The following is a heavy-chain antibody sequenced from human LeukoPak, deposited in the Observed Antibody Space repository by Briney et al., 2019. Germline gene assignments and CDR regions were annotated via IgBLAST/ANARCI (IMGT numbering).Heavy chain of an antibody. CDR3: ARETCTNGVCLKDPYGDYGSDGMDV. Sequence: GGSLRLSCAASGFTFSSYSMTWVRQAPGKGLEWVSYISSSSSTIYYADSVKGRFTISRDNAKNSLYLQMDSLRAEDTAVYYCARETCTNGVCLKDPYGDYGSDGMDVWGQGTTVTVSS. CDR1: GFTFSSYS. CDR2: ISSSSSTI. J-gene: IGHJ6*02. D-gene: IGHD2-8*01. V-gene: IGHV3-48*01.